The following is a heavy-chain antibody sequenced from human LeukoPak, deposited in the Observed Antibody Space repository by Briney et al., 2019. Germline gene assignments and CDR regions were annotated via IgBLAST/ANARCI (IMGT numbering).Heavy chain of an antibody. J-gene: IGHJ4*02. Sequence: PGGSLRLSCAASGFTFDDYAMHWVRQAPGKGLEWVSGISWNSGSIGYADSVKGRFTISRDNAKNSLYLQMNSLRAEDTALYYCAKDGGWLAVAAWYYFDYWGQGTLVTVSS. CDR2: ISWNSGSI. V-gene: IGHV3-9*01. D-gene: IGHD6-19*01. CDR3: AKDGGWLAVAAWYYFDY. CDR1: GFTFDDYA.